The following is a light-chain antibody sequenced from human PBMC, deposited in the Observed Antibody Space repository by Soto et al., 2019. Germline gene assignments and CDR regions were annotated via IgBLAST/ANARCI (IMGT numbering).Light chain of an antibody. CDR1: QSVSSSY. J-gene: IGKJ5*01. Sequence: EIVLTQSPGTLSLSPGERATLSCRASQSVSSSYLAWYQQKPGQAPRLLIYGTSSRATGIADRFSGSRSRTDFTLTISRLEPEDFAVYYCQQYGSTALIPFGRGTRLEIK. V-gene: IGKV3-20*01. CDR3: QQYGSTALIP. CDR2: GTS.